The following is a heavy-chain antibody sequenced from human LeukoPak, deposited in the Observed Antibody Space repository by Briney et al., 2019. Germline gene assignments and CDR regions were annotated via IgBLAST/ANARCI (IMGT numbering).Heavy chain of an antibody. CDR1: GGSISSSSYY. CDR2: IYYSGST. V-gene: IGHV4-39*07. J-gene: IGHJ4*02. CDR3: ARSWNDQKWELLSY. Sequence: SETLSLTCTVSGGSISSSSYYWGWIRQPPGKGLEWIGSIYYSGSTYYNPSLKSRVTISVDTSKNQFSLKLSSVTAADTAVYYCARSWNDQKWELLSYWGQGTLVTVSS. D-gene: IGHD1-26*01.